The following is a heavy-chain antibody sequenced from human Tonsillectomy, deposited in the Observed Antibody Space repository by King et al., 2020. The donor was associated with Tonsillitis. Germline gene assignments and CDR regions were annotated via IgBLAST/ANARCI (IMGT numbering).Heavy chain of an antibody. D-gene: IGHD3-22*01. CDR3: AKGDSSAYDDYYYLDV. V-gene: IGHV3-23*04. CDR1: GFTFSSYA. J-gene: IGHJ6*03. CDR2: ISGSGGST. Sequence: VQLVESGGGLVQPGGSLRLSCAASGFTFSSYAMSWVRQAPGKGLEWVSAISGSGGSTHYADSVKGRFTISRDNSKNTLYLQMNSLRAEDTAVYYCAKGDSSAYDDYYYLDVWGKGTTVTVSS.